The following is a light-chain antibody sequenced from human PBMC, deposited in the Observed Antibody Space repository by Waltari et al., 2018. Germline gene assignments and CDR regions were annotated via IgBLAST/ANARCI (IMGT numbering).Light chain of an antibody. CDR3: RHYGASPVVYT. CDR2: RAT. Sequence: EIVLTQSPGTLSLSPGERATLSCRASQTVDGNYLAWFQQKHGQAHRLLIFRATTTATGIPDRFSCSGSGTDFTLTITRVEPEDFAVYYFRHYGASPVVYTFGQGTKLEVK. V-gene: IGKV3-20*01. CDR1: QTVDGNY. J-gene: IGKJ2*01.